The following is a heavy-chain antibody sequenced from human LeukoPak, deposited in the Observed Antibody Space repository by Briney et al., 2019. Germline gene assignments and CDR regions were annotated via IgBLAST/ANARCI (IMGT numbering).Heavy chain of an antibody. Sequence: SETLSLTCTVSGGSISSGDYYWSWIRQPPGKGLEWIGYIYYSGSTYYNPSLKSRVTISVDTSKNQFSLELSSVTAADTAVYYCARTLSLYDFWSGYYRIWFDPWGQGTLVTVSS. CDR2: IYYSGST. CDR1: GGSISSGDYY. CDR3: ARTLSLYDFWSGYYRIWFDP. J-gene: IGHJ5*02. V-gene: IGHV4-30-4*08. D-gene: IGHD3-3*01.